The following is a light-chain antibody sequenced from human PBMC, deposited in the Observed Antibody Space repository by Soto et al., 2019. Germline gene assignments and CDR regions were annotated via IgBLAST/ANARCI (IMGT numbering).Light chain of an antibody. CDR2: VNSDGSH. CDR1: SGYSSYA. Sequence: QPVLTQSPSASASLGAAVKLTCTLSSGYSSYAIAWHQQQPGKGPRFLMKVNSDGSHIKGDGIPDRFSGSSSGAERYLSISSLQSDDEADYHCQTWDTAIGVFGGGTKVTVL. V-gene: IGLV4-69*01. CDR3: QTWDTAIGV. J-gene: IGLJ2*01.